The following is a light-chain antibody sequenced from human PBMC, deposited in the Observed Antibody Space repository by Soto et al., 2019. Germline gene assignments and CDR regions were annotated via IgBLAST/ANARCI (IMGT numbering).Light chain of an antibody. CDR2: GAS. CDR3: QQYGSSLWT. V-gene: IGKV3-20*01. CDR1: QSVRSTY. Sequence: EVVLTQSPGTLSLSPGERATLSCRASQSVRSTYLAWYQQKPGQAPRLLIYGASRRATGIPDRFSGSGSGTDFTHTISRLDPEDFAVYYCQQYGSSLWTFGHGNKVEIK. J-gene: IGKJ1*01.